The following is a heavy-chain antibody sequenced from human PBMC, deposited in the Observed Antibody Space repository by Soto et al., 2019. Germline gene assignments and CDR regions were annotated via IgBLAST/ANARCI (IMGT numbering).Heavy chain of an antibody. V-gene: IGHV4-59*08. CDR2: IYYSGST. Sequence: QVQLQESAPGLVKPSETLSLTCTVSGGSISSYYWSCIRQPPGKGLVWIGYIYYSGSTNYNPSLQRRVTTSVDTSNNQFSLKLRSVTAADTAVYYCASRYGSCFDYCGQGTQVTVS. CDR3: ASRYGSCFDY. D-gene: IGHD5-18*01. J-gene: IGHJ4*02. CDR1: GGSISSYY.